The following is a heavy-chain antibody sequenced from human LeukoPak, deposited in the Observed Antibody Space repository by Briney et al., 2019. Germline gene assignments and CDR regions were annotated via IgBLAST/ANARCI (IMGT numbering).Heavy chain of an antibody. D-gene: IGHD2-2*01. J-gene: IGHJ6*03. CDR3: ATSYCTSTNCSYYMDV. V-gene: IGHV4-59*13. CDR2: VYYSGST. Sequence: SETLSLTYTVSGGSISSYYWSWIRQPPGKGLEWIGYVYYSGSTKYNPSLKTRVSISLDRSKNQFGLRLSSVTAADTAVYYCATSYCTSTNCSYYMDVWGNGTTVTVSS. CDR1: GGSISSYY.